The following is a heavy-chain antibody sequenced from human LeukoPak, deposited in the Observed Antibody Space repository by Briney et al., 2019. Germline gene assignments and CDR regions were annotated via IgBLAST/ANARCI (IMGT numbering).Heavy chain of an antibody. CDR2: IYYSGST. V-gene: IGHV4-39*07. Sequence: SETLSLTCTVSGGSISSSSYYWGWIRQPPGKGLEWIVSIYYSGSTYYNPSLKSRVTISVDTSKNQFSLKLSSVTAADTAVYYCARGHNVEYSSFLNNYFDYWGQGTLVTVSS. J-gene: IGHJ4*02. CDR1: GGSISSSSYY. CDR3: ARGHNVEYSSFLNNYFDY. D-gene: IGHD6-6*01.